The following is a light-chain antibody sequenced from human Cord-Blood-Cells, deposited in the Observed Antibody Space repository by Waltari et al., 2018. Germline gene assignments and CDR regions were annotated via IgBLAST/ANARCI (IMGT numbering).Light chain of an antibody. V-gene: IGLV2-8*01. CDR1: SSHVGGSNS. Sequence: QSALTQPPPAPGSHGQSVTPSCTATSSHVGGSNSVSWYQQPPGNAPKLMIYAVSKRPSGVPDRFSGSKSGNTASLTVSGLQAEDEADYYCSSYAGSNNVVFGGGTKLTVL. J-gene: IGLJ2*01. CDR3: SSYAGSNNVV. CDR2: AVS.